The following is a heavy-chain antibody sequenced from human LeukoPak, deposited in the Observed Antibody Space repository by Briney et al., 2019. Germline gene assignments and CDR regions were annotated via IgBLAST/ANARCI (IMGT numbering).Heavy chain of an antibody. CDR1: GGSISSGSYY. D-gene: IGHD6-13*01. Sequence: SQTLSLTCTVSGGSISSGSYYWSWIRQPAGKGLEWIGRIYTSGSTSYNPSLKSRVTILVDTSKNQFSLKLSSVTAADTAVYYCARSSWYDIIDYWGQGTLVTVSS. J-gene: IGHJ4*02. CDR3: ARSSWYDIIDY. V-gene: IGHV4-61*02. CDR2: IYTSGST.